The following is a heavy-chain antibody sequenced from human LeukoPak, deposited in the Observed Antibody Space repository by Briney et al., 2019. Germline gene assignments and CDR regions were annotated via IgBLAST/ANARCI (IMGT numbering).Heavy chain of an antibody. D-gene: IGHD4-17*01. CDR3: ASGGTTVTLNWFDP. Sequence: ASVKVSCKASGGTFSSYAISWVRQAPGQGIEWMGRIIPIFGIANYAQKFQGRVTITADKSTSTAYMELSSLRSEDTAVYYCASGGTTVTLNWFDPWGQGTLVTVSS. J-gene: IGHJ5*02. CDR2: IIPIFGIA. CDR1: GGTFSSYA. V-gene: IGHV1-69*04.